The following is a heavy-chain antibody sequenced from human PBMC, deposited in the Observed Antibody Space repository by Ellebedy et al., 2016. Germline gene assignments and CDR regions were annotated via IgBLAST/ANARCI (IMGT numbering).Heavy chain of an antibody. J-gene: IGHJ4*02. CDR3: ARGGRTTGTTRSLEY. V-gene: IGHV1-18*01. D-gene: IGHD1-1*01. Sequence: ASVKVSXXASGYKFTGYYMHWLRQAPGQRPEWMGWISAYDGNTKYAQKLQGRVTMTTDTSTSTAYMELRSLRSDDTAVYYCARGGRTTGTTRSLEYWGQGTLVTVSS. CDR2: ISAYDGNT. CDR1: GYKFTGYY.